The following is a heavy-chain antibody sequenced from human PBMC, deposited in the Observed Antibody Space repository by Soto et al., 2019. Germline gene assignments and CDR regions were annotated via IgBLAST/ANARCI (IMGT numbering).Heavy chain of an antibody. Sequence: ASVKASCKAPGYTFTSYCISWVRQSPRQVRESMGWLSAYNGNTNYAQKLEGRDTMTTDTSTGTAYMELRSLRSDDTAVYYCERRTIVVVPAAPIPYGMDVWGQGTTVTVYS. CDR3: ERRTIVVVPAAPIPYGMDV. D-gene: IGHD2-2*01. CDR2: LSAYNGNT. J-gene: IGHJ6*02. V-gene: IGHV1-18*04. CDR1: GYTFTSYC.